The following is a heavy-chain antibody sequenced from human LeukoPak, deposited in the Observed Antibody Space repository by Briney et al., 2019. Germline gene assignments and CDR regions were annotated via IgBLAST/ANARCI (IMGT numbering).Heavy chain of an antibody. V-gene: IGHV1-18*01. J-gene: IGHJ4*02. CDR2: ISAYNGNT. CDR3: ASSYCSSTSCSPFDY. CDR1: GYTFTSYG. D-gene: IGHD2-2*01. Sequence: ASVKVSCKASGYTFTSYGISWVRQAPGQGLEWMGWISAYNGNTNYAQKFQGRVTMTRDTSISTAYMELSRLRSDDTAVYHCASSYCSSTSCSPFDYWGQGTLVTVSS.